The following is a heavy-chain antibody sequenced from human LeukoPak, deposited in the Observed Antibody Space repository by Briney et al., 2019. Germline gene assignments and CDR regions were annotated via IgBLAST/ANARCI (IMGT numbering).Heavy chain of an antibody. CDR3: VRDLEATPFDY. D-gene: IGHD5-24*01. J-gene: IGHJ4*02. CDR1: GGTFSSYA. Sequence: SVKVSCKASGGTFSSYAISWVRQAPGQGLEWMGRIIPILGIANYAQKFQGRVTITADKSTSTAYMELSSLRSEDTAVYYCVRDLEATPFDYRGQGTLVTVSS. V-gene: IGHV1-69*04. CDR2: IIPILGIA.